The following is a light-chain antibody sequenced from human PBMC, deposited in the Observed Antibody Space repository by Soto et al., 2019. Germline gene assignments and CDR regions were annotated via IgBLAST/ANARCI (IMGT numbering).Light chain of an antibody. Sequence: DIQMTQSPSSLSASVGDRATITCRASQGIANNLNWYQQNSGNAPKRMMYAASSSQSGVPSRFSGSGSGTDFTLTISRLQSEDFASYYCQQSHGTPRTFGQGTKVDIK. CDR1: QGIANN. J-gene: IGKJ1*01. V-gene: IGKV1-39*01. CDR3: QQSHGTPRT. CDR2: AAS.